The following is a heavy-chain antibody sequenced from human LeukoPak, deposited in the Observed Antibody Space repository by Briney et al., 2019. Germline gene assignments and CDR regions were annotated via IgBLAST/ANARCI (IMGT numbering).Heavy chain of an antibody. CDR1: GFTFSSYS. CDR2: ISSSGSMI. CDR3: VRGTFRDDALDI. J-gene: IGHJ3*02. V-gene: IGHV3-48*01. Sequence: GGSLRLSCAASGFTFSSYSMNWVRQAPGKGLESVSYISSSGSMINYADSVKGRFTISKDNAKNSLYLHMKSLRAEDTAVYWCVRGTFRDDALDIWGQGTVVTVSS.